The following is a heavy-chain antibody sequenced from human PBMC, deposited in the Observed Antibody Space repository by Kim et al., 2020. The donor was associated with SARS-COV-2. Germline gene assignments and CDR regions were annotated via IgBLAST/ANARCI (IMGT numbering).Heavy chain of an antibody. D-gene: IGHD3-10*01. Sequence: PSLQSRVTISVDTTKNQFSLKLSSVTAADTAVYYCARDGSGSYYLHYFDYWGQGTLVTVSS. J-gene: IGHJ4*02. CDR3: ARDGSGSYYLHYFDY. V-gene: IGHV4-30-2*04.